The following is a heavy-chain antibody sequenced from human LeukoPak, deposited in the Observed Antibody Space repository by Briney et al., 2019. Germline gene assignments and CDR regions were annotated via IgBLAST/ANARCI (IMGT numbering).Heavy chain of an antibody. CDR2: INPNGGST. CDR1: GYTFTTYY. Sequence: ASVKVSCRASGYTFTTYYMHWVRQAPGQGLEWMGIINPNGGSTSYAQNRVTMTRDTSTSTFYMELSSLKSEDMAVYYCARASNYGSGNYHLDYWGQGTLVTVSS. J-gene: IGHJ4*02. CDR3: ARASNYGSGNYHLDY. V-gene: IGHV1-46*01. D-gene: IGHD3-10*01.